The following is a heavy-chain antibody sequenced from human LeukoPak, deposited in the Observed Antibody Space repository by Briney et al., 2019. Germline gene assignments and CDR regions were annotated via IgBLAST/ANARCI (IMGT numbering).Heavy chain of an antibody. J-gene: IGHJ4*02. CDR2: ISSSGSTI. D-gene: IGHD4-11*01. V-gene: IGHV3-11*04. CDR1: GFTFSDYY. CDR3: ARDNSNLDY. Sequence: GGSLRLSCAASGFTFSDYYMSWIRQAPGKGLEWVSYISSSGSTIYYADSVKGRFTSSRDNAKNSLYLQINRLRPDEDTAVYYCARDNSNLDYWGQGTLVTVSS.